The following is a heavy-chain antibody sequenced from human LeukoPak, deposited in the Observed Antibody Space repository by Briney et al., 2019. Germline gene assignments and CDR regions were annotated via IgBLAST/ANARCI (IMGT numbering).Heavy chain of an antibody. V-gene: IGHV1-46*01. Sequence: ASVKASCKASGYTFTSHYIHWVRHAPGQGLEWMGMISPSGGSTSYPQKFQGRVTMTRDTSTSTVYMELSSLRSEDTAVYFCARDGVAGTYYFDDWGQGTLVTVSS. CDR2: ISPSGGST. D-gene: IGHD6-19*01. CDR3: ARDGVAGTYYFDD. J-gene: IGHJ4*02. CDR1: GYTFTSHY.